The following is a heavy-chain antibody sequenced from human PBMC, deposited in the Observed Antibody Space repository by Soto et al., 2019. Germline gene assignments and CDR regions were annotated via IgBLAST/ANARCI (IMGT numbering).Heavy chain of an antibody. D-gene: IGHD3-10*01. V-gene: IGHV1-18*01. CDR3: ARDEDPYYGSGSYHG. CDR1: GYTFTSYG. Sequence: QVQLVQSGAEVKKPGASVKVSCKASGYTFTSYGISWVRQAPGQGLEWMGWISAYNGNTNYAQKLQGRVTMTTDTPTSTAYMELRSRRSDATAVYYCARDEDPYYGSGSYHGWGQGTLVTVSS. J-gene: IGHJ4*02. CDR2: ISAYNGNT.